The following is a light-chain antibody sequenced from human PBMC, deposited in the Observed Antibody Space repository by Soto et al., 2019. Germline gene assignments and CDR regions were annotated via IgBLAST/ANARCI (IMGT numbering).Light chain of an antibody. Sequence: DIQMTQSPSTLSASVGDRVTITCRASQTISGWLAWYQQKPGKAPKLLIFNASTLKSGVPSRFSGSGFGTEFTLTISSLQPDDSATYYCQQYNSYWTFGQGTKVDIK. V-gene: IGKV1-5*01. CDR2: NAS. CDR1: QTISGW. CDR3: QQYNSYWT. J-gene: IGKJ1*01.